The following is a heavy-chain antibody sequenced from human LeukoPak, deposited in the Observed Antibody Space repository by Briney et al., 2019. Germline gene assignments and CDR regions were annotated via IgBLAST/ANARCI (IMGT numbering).Heavy chain of an antibody. Sequence: RASVKVSCKASGGTFSSYAISWVRQAPGQGLEWMGGIIPIFGTANYAQKFQGRVTITTDESTSTAYMELSSLRSEDTAVYYCARSRCAGCYFDYWGQGTLVTVSS. CDR2: IIPIFGTA. J-gene: IGHJ4*02. D-gene: IGHD4-17*01. CDR3: ARSRCAGCYFDY. V-gene: IGHV1-69*05. CDR1: GGTFSSYA.